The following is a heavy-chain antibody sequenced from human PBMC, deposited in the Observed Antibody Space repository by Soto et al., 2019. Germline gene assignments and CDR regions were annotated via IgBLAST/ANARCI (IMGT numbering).Heavy chain of an antibody. J-gene: IGHJ4*03. D-gene: IGHD5-12*01. CDR1: GGSISSYY. CDR3: AREVAGGYEGGYFGY. Sequence: SETLSLTCTVSGGSISSYYWSWIRQPPGKGLEWIGYIYYSGSTNYNPSLKSRVTISVDTSKNQFSLKLSSVIAADTAVYYCAREVAGGYEGGYFGYWGQGTLVTVSS. CDR2: IYYSGST. V-gene: IGHV4-59*01.